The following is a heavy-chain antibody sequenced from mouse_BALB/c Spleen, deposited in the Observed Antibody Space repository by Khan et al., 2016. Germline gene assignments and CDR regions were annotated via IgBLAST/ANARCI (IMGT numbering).Heavy chain of an antibody. J-gene: IGHJ3*01. CDR1: GYTFTNYG. CDR2: INTNTGEP. CDR3: AREEYYGNYVGFAY. Sequence: QIQLVQSGPELKKPGETVKISCKASGYTFTNYGMNWVKQAPGKGLKWMGWINTNTGEPTYAEEFKGRFAFSLETSASTAYLQINNLKNEDTATYFGAREEYYGNYVGFAYWGQGTLVTVSA. D-gene: IGHD2-1*01. V-gene: IGHV9-3*02.